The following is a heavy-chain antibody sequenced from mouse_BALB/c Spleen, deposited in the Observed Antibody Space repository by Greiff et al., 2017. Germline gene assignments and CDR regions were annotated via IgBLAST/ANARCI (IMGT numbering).Heavy chain of an antibody. Sequence: VKLQQSGAELVRPGTSVKVSCKASGYAFTTYLIEWVKQRPGQGLAWIGVINPGSGGTNYNEKFKGKATLTADKSSSTAYMQLSSLTSDDSAVYFCARSGGYDDAWFAYGGQGTLVTVSA. CDR3: ARSGGYDDAWFAY. CDR1: GYAFTTYL. V-gene: IGHV1-54*01. CDR2: INPGSGGT. J-gene: IGHJ3*01. D-gene: IGHD2-2*01.